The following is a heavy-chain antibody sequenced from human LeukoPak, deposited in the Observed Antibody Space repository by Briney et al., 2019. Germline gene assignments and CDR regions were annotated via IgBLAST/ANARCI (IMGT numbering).Heavy chain of an antibody. Sequence: PGRSLRLPCAASGFTFSSYGMHWVRQAPGKGLEWVAVIWYDGSNKYYADSVKGRFTISRDNSKNTLYLQMNSLRAEDTAVYYCAKDLRSGYYYDSTLDYWGQGTLVTVSS. CDR3: AKDLRSGYYYDSTLDY. D-gene: IGHD3-22*01. J-gene: IGHJ4*02. CDR1: GFTFSSYG. V-gene: IGHV3-33*06. CDR2: IWYDGSNK.